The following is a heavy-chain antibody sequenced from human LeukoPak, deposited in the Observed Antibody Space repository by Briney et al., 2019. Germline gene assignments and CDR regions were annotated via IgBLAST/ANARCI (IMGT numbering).Heavy chain of an antibody. Sequence: SETLSLTCAVYGGSFSNYYWSWIRQPPGKGLEWIGEINGGGSTHYNPSLKSRVTMSVDTSNHQFSLKLNSMSAADTAVYYCAKGHSASNYAYFDSWGQGTLVTVSS. CDR2: INGGGST. V-gene: IGHV4-34*01. CDR1: GGSFSNYY. D-gene: IGHD1-26*01. CDR3: AKGHSASNYAYFDS. J-gene: IGHJ4*02.